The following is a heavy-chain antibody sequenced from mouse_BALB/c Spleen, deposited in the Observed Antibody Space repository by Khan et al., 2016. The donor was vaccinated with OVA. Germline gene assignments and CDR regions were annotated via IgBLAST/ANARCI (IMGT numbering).Heavy chain of an antibody. J-gene: IGHJ3*01. CDR3: ASHLTGSFVY. V-gene: IGHV5-6*01. Sequence: EVELVESGGDLVKPGGSLKLSCAASGFTFSNYSMSWVRQTPDKRLEWVTTISSVGDYTYYPDSVKGRFTISRDNAKNTLYLQMSSLKSEDTAMYYGASHLTGSFVYWGQGTLVTVSA. CDR2: ISSVGDYT. CDR1: GFTFSNYS. D-gene: IGHD4-1*01.